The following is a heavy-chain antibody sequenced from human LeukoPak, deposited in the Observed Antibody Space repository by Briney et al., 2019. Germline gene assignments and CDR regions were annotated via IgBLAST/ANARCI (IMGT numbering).Heavy chain of an antibody. CDR2: IYSSSSII. CDR1: GIIISEFG. D-gene: IGHD3-22*01. Sequence: GGSLRLSCAASGIIISEFGMSWVRQAPGKGLEWVSYIYSSSSIIYYADSVKGRFTISRDNAKNSLYLQMNSLRAEDTAVYYCARDMNYYDSSGYDNPTWGQGTLVTVSS. CDR3: ARDMNYYDSSGYDNPT. V-gene: IGHV3-48*04. J-gene: IGHJ5*02.